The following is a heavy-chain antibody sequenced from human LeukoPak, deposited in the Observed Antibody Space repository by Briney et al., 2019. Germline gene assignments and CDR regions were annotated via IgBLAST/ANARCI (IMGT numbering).Heavy chain of an antibody. J-gene: IGHJ3*01. CDR2: VYWDEDE. V-gene: IGHV2-5*02. D-gene: IGHD3-16*01. CDR3: AHRDSFASGGFDV. Sequence: SGPTLVNPTQTLTLTCTFSGFAFDRSGVGVPWIRQPPGKALEWLALVYWDEDELYSPSLQSRLTITKDTSKNHVLLTMTNMDPEDTGTYYCAHRDSFASGGFDVWGQGTVVIVSS. CDR1: GFAFDRSGVG.